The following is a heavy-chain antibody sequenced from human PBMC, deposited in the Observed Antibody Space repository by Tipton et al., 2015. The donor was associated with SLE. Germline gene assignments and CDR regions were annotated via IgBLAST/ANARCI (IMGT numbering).Heavy chain of an antibody. Sequence: TLSLTCTLFGGSITSYHWSWVRQSPGKGLEWIGYIDNSGRPNYNSSLESRVTMAVDTSKNQLSLTLKSVTAADTAVYYCARFRTNKDFYVHGLDVWGQGTTVIVSS. J-gene: IGHJ6*02. D-gene: IGHD5/OR15-5a*01. CDR3: ARFRTNKDFYVHGLDV. CDR1: GGSITSYH. CDR2: IDNSGRP. V-gene: IGHV4-59*07.